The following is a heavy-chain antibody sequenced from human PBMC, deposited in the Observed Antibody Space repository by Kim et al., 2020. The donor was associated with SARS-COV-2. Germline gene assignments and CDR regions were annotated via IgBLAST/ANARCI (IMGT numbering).Heavy chain of an antibody. J-gene: IGHJ4*02. Sequence: SETLSLTCTVSGGSISSYYWSWIRQPPGKGLEWIGYIYYSGSTNYNPSLKSRVTISVDTSKNQFSLKLSSVTAADTAVYYCARELYYYGSGSYYRREFDYWGQGTLVTVSS. V-gene: IGHV4-59*13. CDR2: IYYSGST. D-gene: IGHD3-10*01. CDR3: ARELYYYGSGSYYRREFDY. CDR1: GGSISSYY.